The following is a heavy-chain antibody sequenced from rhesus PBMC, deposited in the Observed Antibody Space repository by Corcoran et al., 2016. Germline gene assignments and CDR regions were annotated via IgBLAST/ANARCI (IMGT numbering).Heavy chain of an antibody. CDR1: GYTFTSYY. CDR2: NSPYNGNN. Sequence: QVQLVQSGAEIKQPGASVKLSCKASGYTFTSYYMHWVRQAPGQGLEGIGRNSPYNGNNGYDQNYQGRGTKTTDTSTSTGYMELSSLRSEDTAVYYGTRGLLMGFDYWGQGVLVTVSS. D-gene: IGHD2-39*01. V-gene: IGHV1-180*01. CDR3: TRGLLMGFDY. J-gene: IGHJ4*01.